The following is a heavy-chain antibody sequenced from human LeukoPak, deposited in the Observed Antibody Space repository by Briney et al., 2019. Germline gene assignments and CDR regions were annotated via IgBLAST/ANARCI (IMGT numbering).Heavy chain of an antibody. V-gene: IGHV4-30-2*01. Sequence: SQTLSLTCTVSGGSISSGGYYWSWIRQPPGKGLEWIGYIYHSGSTYYNPSLKSRVTISVDRSKNQFSLKLSSVTAADTAVYYCAREGDIVAAENAFDIWGQGTMVTVSS. J-gene: IGHJ3*02. D-gene: IGHD5-12*01. CDR3: AREGDIVAAENAFDI. CDR1: GGSISSGGYY. CDR2: IYHSGST.